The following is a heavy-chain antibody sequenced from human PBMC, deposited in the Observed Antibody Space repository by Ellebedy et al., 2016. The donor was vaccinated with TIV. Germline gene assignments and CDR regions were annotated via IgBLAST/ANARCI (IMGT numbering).Heavy chain of an antibody. J-gene: IGHJ4*02. D-gene: IGHD3-16*01. CDR1: GFSVDSDY. Sequence: GGSLRLXCVASGFSVDSDYMNWLRQTPGKGLEWLSVIYRGGSTYYADSMKARFTISRDSARNSVYLQMNSLRVEDTAVYYCARAWIEGERRRVDYWGQGTLVTVTS. CDR2: IYRGGST. CDR3: ARAWIEGERRRVDY. V-gene: IGHV3-53*01.